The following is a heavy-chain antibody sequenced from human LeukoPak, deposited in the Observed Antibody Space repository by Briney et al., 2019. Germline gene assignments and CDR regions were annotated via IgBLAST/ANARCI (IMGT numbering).Heavy chain of an antibody. J-gene: IGHJ4*02. Sequence: PSETLSLTCTVSGGSISGYYWSWIRQPPGKGLERIGFIHYSGTTNYNPSLKSRVTISLDMSKNQFSLRLTSVTTADTAVYYCAKRPVVATFDYWGQGTLVTVSS. CDR2: IHYSGTT. D-gene: IGHD2-15*01. CDR1: GGSISGYY. CDR3: AKRPVVATFDY. V-gene: IGHV4-59*01.